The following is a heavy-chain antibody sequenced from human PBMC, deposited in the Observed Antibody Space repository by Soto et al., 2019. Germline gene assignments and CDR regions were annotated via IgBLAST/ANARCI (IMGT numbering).Heavy chain of an antibody. CDR2: IHHSGSN. CDR1: GGSTTSGGYY. D-gene: IGHD3-22*01. Sequence: PSETLSLTCTVSGGSTTSGGYYWNWIRQHPGEGLEWIGYIHHSGSNYHNPSLESRVTMSIDTSKHQISLKLSSVTAADTAIYYCAREPYHYDSSGYYGCWGQGTLVTVSS. J-gene: IGHJ4*02. CDR3: AREPYHYDSSGYYGC. V-gene: IGHV4-31*03.